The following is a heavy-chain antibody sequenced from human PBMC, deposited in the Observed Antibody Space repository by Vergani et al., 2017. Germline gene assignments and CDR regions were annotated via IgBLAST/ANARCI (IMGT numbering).Heavy chain of an antibody. J-gene: IGHJ2*01. D-gene: IGHD6-13*01. CDR1: GFTFDDYA. CDR2: INWNSDSI. CDR3: VKDIAASGNYWYFDL. V-gene: IGHV3-9*01. Sequence: EVQLLESGGGLVQPGRSLRLSCAASGFTFDDYAMHWVRQAPGKGLEWVSGINWNSDSIAYAYSVKGRFTISSDNAKNSLYLQMNSLRAEDTALYYCVKDIAASGNYWYFDLWGRGTLVTVSS.